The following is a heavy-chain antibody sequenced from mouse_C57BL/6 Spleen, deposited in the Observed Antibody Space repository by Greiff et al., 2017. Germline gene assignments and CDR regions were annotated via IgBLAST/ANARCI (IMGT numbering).Heavy chain of an antibody. D-gene: IGHD1-1*01. V-gene: IGHV1-15*01. J-gene: IGHJ1*03. Sequence: QVQLQQSGAELVRPGASVTLSCKASGYTFTDYEMHWVKQTPVHGLGWIGAIDPETGGTAYNQKFKGKAILTADKSSSTAYMELRSLTSEDSAVYYCTRRGYYYGGSYWYFDVWGTGTTVTVSS. CDR2: IDPETGGT. CDR1: GYTFTDYE. CDR3: TRRGYYYGGSYWYFDV.